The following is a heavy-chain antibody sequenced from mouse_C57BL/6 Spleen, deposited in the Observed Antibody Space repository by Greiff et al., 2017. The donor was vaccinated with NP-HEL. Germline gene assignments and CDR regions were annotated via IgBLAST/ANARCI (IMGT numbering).Heavy chain of an antibody. J-gene: IGHJ1*03. CDR2: IHPNSGST. CDR1: GYTFTSYW. D-gene: IGHD1-1*01. Sequence: QVQLKQPGAELVKPGASVKLSCKASGYTFTSYWMHWVKQRPGQGLEWIGMIHPNSGSTNYNEKFKSKATLTVDKSSSTAYMQLSSLTSEDSAVYYCARSGDYGSGYFDVWGTGTTVTVSS. CDR3: ARSGDYGSGYFDV. V-gene: IGHV1-64*01.